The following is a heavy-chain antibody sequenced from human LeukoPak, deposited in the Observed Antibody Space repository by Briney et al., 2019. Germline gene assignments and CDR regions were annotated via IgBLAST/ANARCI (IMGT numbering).Heavy chain of an antibody. J-gene: IGHJ6*02. CDR3: ARVEDFGQYGMDV. D-gene: IGHD2-15*01. V-gene: IGHV1-2*02. Sequence: ASVKVSCKASGYTFTGYYLHWVRQAPGQGLEWMGWINPNTGDTSYPQKFQGRVTMTRHTSISTAYMELSSLRSDDTAVFYCARVEDFGQYGMDVWGQGTTVTVSS. CDR2: INPNTGDT. CDR1: GYTFTGYY.